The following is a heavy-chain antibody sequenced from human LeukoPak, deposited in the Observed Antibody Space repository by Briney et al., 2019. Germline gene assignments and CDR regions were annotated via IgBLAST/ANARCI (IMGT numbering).Heavy chain of an antibody. D-gene: IGHD3-3*01. Sequence: PSETLSLTCTVSGGSISSTSYYWGWIRQPPGKGLEWIVSIYYSGSTYYNPSLKSRVTISVDTSKNQFSLKLSSVTAADTAVYYCARRITIFGVGRFDYWGQGTLVTVSS. V-gene: IGHV4-39*01. CDR2: IYYSGST. CDR3: ARRITIFGVGRFDY. J-gene: IGHJ4*02. CDR1: GGSISSTSYY.